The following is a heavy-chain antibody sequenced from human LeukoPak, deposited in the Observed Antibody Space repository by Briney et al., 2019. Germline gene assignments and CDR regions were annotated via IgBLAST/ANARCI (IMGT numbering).Heavy chain of an antibody. CDR1: GFSLNTRGGG. CDR3: AHRKNYYDSSVFDN. Sequence: SGPTLVNPTQTLTLTCTFSGFSLNTRGGGVGWIRQPPGRALEWLALIYWDDDRRHSPSLKSRLTITKDTSKNQVVLTMTNMDPVDTATYFCAHRKNYYDSSVFDNWGQGTLVTVSS. D-gene: IGHD3-22*01. J-gene: IGHJ4*02. CDR2: IYWDDDR. V-gene: IGHV2-5*02.